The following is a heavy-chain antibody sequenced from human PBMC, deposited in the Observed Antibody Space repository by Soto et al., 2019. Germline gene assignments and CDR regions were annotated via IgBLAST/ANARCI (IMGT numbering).Heavy chain of an antibody. CDR2: ITTSSAYI. V-gene: IGHV3-21*01. J-gene: IGHJ5*02. CDR1: GFTFNTYD. CDR3: VRSGTARLLRHSWFDT. D-gene: IGHD2-21*01. Sequence: EVQLVESGGGLVKPGGSLRLSWEAPGFTFNTYDMNWVRQAPGKGLEWVSSITTSSAYIYYADSLKGRITISRDNAKNSLFLQMNSLRAEDTAVYYCVRSGTARLLRHSWFDTWGQGTLVTVSS.